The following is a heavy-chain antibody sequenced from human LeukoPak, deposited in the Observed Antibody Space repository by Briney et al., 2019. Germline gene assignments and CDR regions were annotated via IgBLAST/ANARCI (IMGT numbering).Heavy chain of an antibody. V-gene: IGHV4-34*01. CDR1: GGSFSGYY. J-gene: IGHJ6*03. CDR3: ARVYSSSSWNYYYYYMDV. D-gene: IGHD6-6*01. CDR2: INHSGST. Sequence: PSETLSLTCAVYGGSFSGYYWSWIRQPPGKGLEWIGEINHSGSTNYNPSLKSRVTISVDTSKNQFSLKLSSVTAADTAVYYCARVYSSSSWNYYYYYMDVWGKGTTVTVSS.